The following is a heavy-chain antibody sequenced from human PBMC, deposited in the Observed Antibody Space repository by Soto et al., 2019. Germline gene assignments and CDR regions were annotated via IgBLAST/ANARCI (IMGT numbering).Heavy chain of an antibody. CDR2: ISYTGRT. CDR3: AREWGILPYYVMNV. V-gene: IGHV4-61*03. Sequence: PSETLSLTCIVSGDSVTSGSYYWTWLRQPPGKGLEWIGYISYTGRTKYNPSLQSRVTISVDTSKNGFSLNLSSVTAADTAVYFCAREWGILPYYVMNVWGHGNAVTVSS. CDR1: GDSVTSGSYY. J-gene: IGHJ6*02. D-gene: IGHD7-27*01.